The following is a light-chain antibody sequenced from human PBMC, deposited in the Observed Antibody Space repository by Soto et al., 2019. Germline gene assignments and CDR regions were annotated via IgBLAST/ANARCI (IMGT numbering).Light chain of an antibody. CDR2: LNSDGSH. J-gene: IGLJ3*02. Sequence: QLVLTQAPSASASLGASVKLTCTLSSGHSSYAIAWHQQQPEKGPRFLMKLNSDGSHNKGDGIPDRFSGSSSGTERYLTISNLQSEDEADYYCQTWGTGVWVFGGGTKLTVL. CDR1: SGHSSYA. V-gene: IGLV4-69*01. CDR3: QTWGTGVWV.